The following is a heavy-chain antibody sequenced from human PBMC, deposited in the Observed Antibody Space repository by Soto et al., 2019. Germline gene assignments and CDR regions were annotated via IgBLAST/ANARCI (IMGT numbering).Heavy chain of an antibody. J-gene: IGHJ5*02. D-gene: IGHD1-7*01. Sequence: QVQLQESGPGLVKPSQTLSLTCTVSGGSISSGGYYWSWIRQHPGKGLEWIGYIYYSGSTYYNPSLKSRVTISVDTSKNQCSLKLSSVTAADTAVYYCAREETGTTSGGWVYRRFDPLGQGTLVTVAS. CDR2: IYYSGST. V-gene: IGHV4-31*03. CDR3: AREETGTTSGGWVYRRFDP. CDR1: GGSISSGGYY.